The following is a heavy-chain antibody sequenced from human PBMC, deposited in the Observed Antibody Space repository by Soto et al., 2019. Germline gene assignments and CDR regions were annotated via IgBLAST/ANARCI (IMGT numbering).Heavy chain of an antibody. CDR3: VRDGTKALRDWFDP. V-gene: IGHV4-4*07. Sequence: SETLSLTWTVSGASISGFYWRWIRKSDGKALEWIGRIYATGTTDYNPSLKSRVMMSVDTSKKQFSLKLRSVTAADTAVYYCVRDGTKALRDWFDPWGQGNSVAASS. CDR1: GASISGFY. D-gene: IGHD1-1*01. J-gene: IGHJ5*02. CDR2: IYATGTT.